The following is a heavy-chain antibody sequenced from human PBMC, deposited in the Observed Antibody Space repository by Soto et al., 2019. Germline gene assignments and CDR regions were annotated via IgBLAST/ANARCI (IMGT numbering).Heavy chain of an antibody. CDR1: GFTFSNFA. CDR2: ISGGGGNT. V-gene: IGHV3-23*01. J-gene: IGHJ4*02. CDR3: AKGLWFGESYGLSDY. D-gene: IGHD3-10*01. Sequence: GGSLRLSCAASGFTFSNFAMSWVRQAPGKGLEWVSAISGGGGNTYYADSVKGRFTISRDNSKNTLYLQMNSLRAEDTAVYYCAKGLWFGESYGLSDYWGQGTLVTVPS.